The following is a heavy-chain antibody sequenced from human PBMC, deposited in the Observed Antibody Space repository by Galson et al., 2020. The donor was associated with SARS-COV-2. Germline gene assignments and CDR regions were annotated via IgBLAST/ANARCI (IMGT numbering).Heavy chain of an antibody. Sequence: SLTISCAASGFTFRSYAMHWVRPAPGKGLQWVAVITYAGSNNYYADSAKGPITNSRDHSKNTLYLQMNSLRAEDTAVYYCARDGEHYDFWSGYYRDYYYYGMDVWGQGTTVTVSS. J-gene: IGHJ6*02. CDR2: ITYAGSNN. CDR1: GFTFRSYA. CDR3: ARDGEHYDFWSGYYRDYYYYGMDV. D-gene: IGHD3-3*01. V-gene: IGHV3-30*04.